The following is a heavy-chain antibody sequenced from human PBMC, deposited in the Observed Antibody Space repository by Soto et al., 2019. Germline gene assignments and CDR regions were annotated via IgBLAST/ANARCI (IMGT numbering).Heavy chain of an antibody. CDR1: GFSLNTGGVG. Sequence: QITLKESGPTLVKPTQTLTLTCTFTGFSLNTGGVGVGWIRQAPGKALEWLLLIYWGGDTRYSPSLRSRLTITQDSHRSEVVLTRANMGPVYTDTYCCVPGRCGGDCLPSYTSHRYYGVDVSGQGTTVTVSS. CDR3: VPGRCGGDCLPSYTSHRYYGVDV. J-gene: IGHJ6*02. CDR2: IYWGGDT. D-gene: IGHD2-21*02. V-gene: IGHV2-5*02.